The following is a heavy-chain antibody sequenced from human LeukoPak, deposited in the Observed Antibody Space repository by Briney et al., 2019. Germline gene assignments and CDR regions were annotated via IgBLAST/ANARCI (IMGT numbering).Heavy chain of an antibody. CDR2: IRYDGSNK. D-gene: IGHD3-10*01. CDR1: GFTFSSYG. J-gene: IGHJ4*02. CDR3: AKGPDSPSLYYYGSGSFDY. V-gene: IGHV3-30*02. Sequence: PGGSLRLSCAASGFTFSSYGMHWVRQAPGKGLEWVAFIRYDGSNKYYADSVKGRFTISRDNSKNTLYLQMNSLRAEDTAVYYCAKGPDSPSLYYYGSGSFDYWGQRTLVTVSS.